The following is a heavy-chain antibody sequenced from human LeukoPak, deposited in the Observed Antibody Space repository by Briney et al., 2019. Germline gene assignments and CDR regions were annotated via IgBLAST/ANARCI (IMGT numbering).Heavy chain of an antibody. CDR1: GFTFSSYA. V-gene: IGHV3-30-3*01. D-gene: IGHD6-13*01. Sequence: GGSLRLSCAASGFTFSSYAMSWVRQAPGKGLEWVAVISYDGSNKYYADSVKGRFTISRDNSKNTLYLQMNSLRAEDTAVYYCARDFQQLWIFDYWGQGTLVTVSS. CDR2: ISYDGSNK. CDR3: ARDFQQLWIFDY. J-gene: IGHJ4*02.